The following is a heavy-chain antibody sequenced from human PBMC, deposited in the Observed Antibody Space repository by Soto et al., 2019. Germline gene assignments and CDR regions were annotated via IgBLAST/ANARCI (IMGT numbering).Heavy chain of an antibody. CDR3: ARDPTTVVNIGDDY. D-gene: IGHD4-17*01. V-gene: IGHV4-34*01. CDR1: GGSFSGYY. CDR2: INHSGST. J-gene: IGHJ4*02. Sequence: SETLSLTCAVYGGSFSGYYWSWIRQPPGKGLEWIGEINHSGSTNYNPSLKSRVTISVDTSKNRFSLKLSSVTAADTAVYYCARDPTTVVNIGDDYWGQGTLVTVSS.